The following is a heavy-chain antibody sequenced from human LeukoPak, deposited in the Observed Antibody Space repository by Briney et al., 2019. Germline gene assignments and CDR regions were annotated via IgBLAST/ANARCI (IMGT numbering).Heavy chain of an antibody. CDR1: GFTFSNYW. D-gene: IGHD1-26*01. J-gene: IGHJ4*02. Sequence: GGSLRLSCAGSGFTFSNYWMHWIRQDPGKGLVWVSRIDGDGNNINYAGSVKGRLTISRDNAKNTLYLQMNSLRPEDTAVYYCVSDSGSRSGGDYWGQGTLVTVSS. CDR3: VSDSGSRSGGDY. V-gene: IGHV3-74*01. CDR2: IDGDGNNI.